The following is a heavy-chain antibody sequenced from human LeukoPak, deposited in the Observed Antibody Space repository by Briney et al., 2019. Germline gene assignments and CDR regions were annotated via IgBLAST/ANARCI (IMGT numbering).Heavy chain of an antibody. CDR2: FYHNGGP. V-gene: IGHV4-4*09. CDR1: GTAISSYF. CDR3: VGGRTARYYDH. J-gene: IGHJ4*02. D-gene: IGHD3-16*01. Sequence: SSETLSLTCSISGTAISSYFWNWIRQSPAKGLEWLGFFYHNGGPKYNPSLRSRVTISVDLSQRKVSLQVTSVTAADTAICYCVGGRTARYYDHWGQGTLVAVST.